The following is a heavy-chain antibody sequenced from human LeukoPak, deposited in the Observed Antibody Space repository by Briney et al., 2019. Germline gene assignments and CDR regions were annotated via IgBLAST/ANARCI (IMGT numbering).Heavy chain of an antibody. J-gene: IGHJ4*02. CDR1: GYSSTGYW. Sequence: GESLKISCKGSGYSSTGYWIGWVRQMPGKGLGWIGIIHPGDSDTRYSPSVQGQVTISADKSISTAYLQWSSLKASDTAMYYCARRRYYDSSGRASFDYWGQGTLVTVSS. D-gene: IGHD3-22*01. V-gene: IGHV5-51*01. CDR2: IHPGDSDT. CDR3: ARRRYYDSSGRASFDY.